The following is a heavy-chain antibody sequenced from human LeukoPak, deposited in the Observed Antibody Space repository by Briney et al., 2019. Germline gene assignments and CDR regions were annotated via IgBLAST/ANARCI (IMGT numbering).Heavy chain of an antibody. CDR2: IYDTGST. CDR3: ARDSAWSYFDY. V-gene: IGHV4-59*01. Sequence: TLXLTCTVSGDSISRYQWTWIRQPPGKGLEWIGYIYDTGSTNHNPSLTSRVAISVDTSKNQFSLKLSSVTAADTAVYYCARDSAWSYFDYWGQGTLVTVSS. J-gene: IGHJ4*02. D-gene: IGHD6-19*01. CDR1: GDSISRYQ.